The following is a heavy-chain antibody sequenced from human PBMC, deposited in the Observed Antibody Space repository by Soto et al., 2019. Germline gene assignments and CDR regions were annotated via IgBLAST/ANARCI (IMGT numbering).Heavy chain of an antibody. Sequence: SVKVSCKASGGTFSSYAISWVRQAPGQGLEWMGGIIPIFGTANYAQKFQGRVTITADESTSTAYMELSSLRSEDTAVYYCARVPFYSNDAHSSGWSRYYFDYWGQRTLVTGSS. D-gene: IGHD6-19*01. CDR2: IIPIFGTA. J-gene: IGHJ4*02. CDR3: ARVPFYSNDAHSSGWSRYYFDY. CDR1: GGTFSSYA. V-gene: IGHV1-69*13.